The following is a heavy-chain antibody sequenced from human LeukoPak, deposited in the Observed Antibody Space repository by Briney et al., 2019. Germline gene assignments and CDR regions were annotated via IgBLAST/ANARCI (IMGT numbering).Heavy chain of an antibody. J-gene: IGHJ4*02. CDR1: GFTFSSYV. D-gene: IGHD1-26*01. Sequence: GGSLRLSCAASGFTFSSYVMTWVRQAPGKGLEWVSTISGSARNTYYADSVKGRFTISRDNSKNTLHLQMNSLRAEDTAVYYCARGTVGGSYFDYWGQGTLVTVSS. CDR2: ISGSARNT. V-gene: IGHV3-23*01. CDR3: ARGTVGGSYFDY.